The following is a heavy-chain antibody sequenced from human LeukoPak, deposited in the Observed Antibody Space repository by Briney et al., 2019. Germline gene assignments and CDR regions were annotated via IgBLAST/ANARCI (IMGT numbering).Heavy chain of an antibody. J-gene: IGHJ6*04. D-gene: IGHD3-3*01. CDR2: INSNGNSK. V-gene: IGHV3-21*01. CDR1: GFTFSSYP. CDR3: ARDLDISRGRYDFGSGSSYYYYNGMNV. Sequence: GGSLRLSCAASGFTFSSYPMNWVRQAPGKGLEWVSSINSNGNSKYYADSVKGRFTISRDNAKNSLYLQMNSLRAEDTAVYYCARDLDISRGRYDFGSGSSYYYYNGMNVGGKGPTVTVS.